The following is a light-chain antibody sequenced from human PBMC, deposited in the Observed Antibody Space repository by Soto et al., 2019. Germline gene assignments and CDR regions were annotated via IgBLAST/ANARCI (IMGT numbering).Light chain of an antibody. V-gene: IGLV2-11*01. CDR1: SGDVGDYNY. CDR2: DVS. Sequence: QSALTQPRSVSGSPGRSVTISWTGTSGDVGDYNYVSWYQQYPGKAPKLVIYDVSKRPSGVPDRFSGSKSGNTASLTISGLQAEDEADYYCCSFAGSYTFWVFGGGTKLTVL. CDR3: CSFAGSYTFWV. J-gene: IGLJ3*02.